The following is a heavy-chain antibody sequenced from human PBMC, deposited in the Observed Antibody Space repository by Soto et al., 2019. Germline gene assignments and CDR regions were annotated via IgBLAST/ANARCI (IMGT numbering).Heavy chain of an antibody. Sequence: PGESLKISCRTAGYTFSNYLIGWVRQMPGKGLEWMGIIYPGDSSIQYSPSFQGQVTISADKSISTAYLQWSSLKASDTAMYYCAIHAYCSGDNCFSINAYWGQGTLVTASS. CDR2: IYPGDSSI. J-gene: IGHJ4*02. V-gene: IGHV5-51*01. CDR1: GYTFSNYL. D-gene: IGHD2-15*01. CDR3: AIHAYCSGDNCFSINAY.